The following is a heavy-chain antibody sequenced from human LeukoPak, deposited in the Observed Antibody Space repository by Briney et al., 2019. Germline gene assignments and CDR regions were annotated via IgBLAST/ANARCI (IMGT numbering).Heavy chain of an antibody. CDR1: GGSISSSSYY. Sequence: SETLSLTCTVSGGSISSSSYYWGWIRQPPGKGLEWIGSIYYSGSTYYKSSLKSRVTISVDTSKNQFSLKLSSVTAADTAVYYCARVADGKRYPFDYWGQGTLVTVSS. D-gene: IGHD5-24*01. CDR2: IYYSGST. J-gene: IGHJ4*02. V-gene: IGHV4-39*07. CDR3: ARVADGKRYPFDY.